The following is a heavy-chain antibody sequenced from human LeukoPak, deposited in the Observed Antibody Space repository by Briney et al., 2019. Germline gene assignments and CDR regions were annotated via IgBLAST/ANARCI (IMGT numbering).Heavy chain of an antibody. D-gene: IGHD4-17*01. J-gene: IGHJ5*02. CDR1: GYTFTGYY. CDR3: ARDRYHGYGDFKGGGNWFDP. CDR2: INPNSGGT. V-gene: IGHV1-2*02. Sequence: VASVKVSCKASGYTFTGYYMHWVRQAPGQGLEWMGWINPNSGGTNYAQKFQGRVTMTRDTSISTAYMELSRLRSEDTAVYYCARDRYHGYGDFKGGGNWFDPWGQGTLVTVSS.